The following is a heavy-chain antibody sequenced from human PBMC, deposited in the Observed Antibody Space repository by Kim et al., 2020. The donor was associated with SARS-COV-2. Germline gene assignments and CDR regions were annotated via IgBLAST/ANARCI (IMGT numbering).Heavy chain of an antibody. V-gene: IGHV3-9*01. CDR2: FSLDTDRI. Sequence: GGSLRLSCTVPAFTFHHYAVHWVRQTPGKGLEWVSGFSLDTDRIDYADSVRGRFTISRDTATSTIHLQMDSPRVEDTALYYCTKDIKAGGADVWGQGTTVTVSS. CDR1: AFTFHHYA. CDR3: TKDIKAGGADV. J-gene: IGHJ6*02.